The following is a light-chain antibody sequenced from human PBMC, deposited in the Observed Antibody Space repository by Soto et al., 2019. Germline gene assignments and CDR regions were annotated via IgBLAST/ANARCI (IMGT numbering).Light chain of an antibody. J-gene: IGKJ5*01. V-gene: IGKV3-11*01. CDR2: DAS. CDR3: QQPISFPIT. CDR1: QSVSSY. Sequence: EIVLTQSPATLPLSPGERATLSCRASQSVSSYLAWYQQKPGQAPRLLIYDASNRATGIPARFSGSGSGTDFTLTISSLQPDDFATYYCQQPISFPITFGQGTRLEIK.